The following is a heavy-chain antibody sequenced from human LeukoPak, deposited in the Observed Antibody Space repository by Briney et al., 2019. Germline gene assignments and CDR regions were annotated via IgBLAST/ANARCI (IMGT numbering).Heavy chain of an antibody. J-gene: IGHJ4*02. CDR1: GFTFSSYG. D-gene: IGHD3/OR15-3a*01. CDR2: IRYDGSNK. Sequence: PGGSLRLSCAASGFTFSSYGMHWVRQAPGKGLEWVAFIRYDGSNKYYADSVKGRSTISRDNSKNTLYLQMNSLRAEDTAVYYCANLDWGWVLLGYWGQGTLVTVSS. CDR3: ANLDWGWVLLGY. V-gene: IGHV3-30*02.